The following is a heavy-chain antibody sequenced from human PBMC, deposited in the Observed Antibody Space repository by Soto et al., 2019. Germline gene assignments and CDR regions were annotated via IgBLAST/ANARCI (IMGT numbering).Heavy chain of an antibody. V-gene: IGHV3-7*01. CDR3: ARDEARPLGY. Sequence: GGSLRLSCAASGFTFSSYWMSWVRQAPGKGLEWVANIKPDGSEKYYVDSVRGRFTISRDNVENSLNLQMNSLRAEDAALYYCARDEARPLGYWGQRTLVTVSS. D-gene: IGHD6-6*01. J-gene: IGHJ4*02. CDR1: GFTFSSYW. CDR2: IKPDGSEK.